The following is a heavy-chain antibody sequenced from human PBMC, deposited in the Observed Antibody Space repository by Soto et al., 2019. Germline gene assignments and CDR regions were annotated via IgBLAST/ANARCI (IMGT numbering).Heavy chain of an antibody. D-gene: IGHD2-2*01. CDR2: IIPIPGTA. J-gene: IGHJ6*02. V-gene: IGHV1-69*01. CDR1: GGTFRSYA. CDR3: ARSQGSSTSLEIYYYYYYGMDV. Sequence: SVKVSCKASGGTFRSYAISWVRQGPGQRLEWMGGIIPIPGTANYAQKFQGRVTIAADESTSTAYMELSSLRSEDTAVYYCARSQGSSTSLEIYYYYYYGMDVWGQGTTVTVSS.